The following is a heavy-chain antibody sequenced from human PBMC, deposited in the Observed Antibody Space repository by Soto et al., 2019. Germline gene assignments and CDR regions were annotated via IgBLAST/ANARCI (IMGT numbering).Heavy chain of an antibody. CDR2: IYYSGST. CDR3: ARQLGRWFGELLPNWFDP. V-gene: IGHV4-39*01. J-gene: IGHJ5*02. Sequence: QLQLQESGPGLVKPSETLSLTCTVSGGSISSSSYYWGWIRQPPGKGLEWIGSIYYSGSTYYNPALKSRVTRSVDTSKNQFSLKLSSVTAADTAVYYCARQLGRWFGELLPNWFDPWGQGTLVTVSS. D-gene: IGHD3-10*01. CDR1: GGSISSSSYY.